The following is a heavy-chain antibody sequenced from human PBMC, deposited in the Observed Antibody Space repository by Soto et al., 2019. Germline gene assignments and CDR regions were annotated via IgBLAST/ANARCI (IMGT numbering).Heavy chain of an antibody. CDR2: IYYSGIT. CDR3: ARSCRDYGDPRTSFDY. CDR1: GGSISSSRYY. V-gene: IGHV4-39*01. D-gene: IGHD4-17*01. Sequence: QLQLQESGPGVVKPSETLSLTCTVSGGSISSSRYYWGWIRQPPGKGLEWIGSIYYSGITYYNPSLKSRVTISVDTSMNQFSLKLTSVTAADTAVYYCARSCRDYGDPRTSFDYWGQGTLVTVSS. J-gene: IGHJ4*02.